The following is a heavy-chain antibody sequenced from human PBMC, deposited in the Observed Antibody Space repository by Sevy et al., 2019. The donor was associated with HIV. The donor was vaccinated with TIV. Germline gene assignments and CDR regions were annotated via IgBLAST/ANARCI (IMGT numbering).Heavy chain of an antibody. D-gene: IGHD3-10*01. Sequence: ASVKVSCKVSGYTLTELSMHWVRQAPGKGLEWMGGFDPEDGETIYAQKFQGRVTMTEDTSTDTAYMELSSLRSEDTAVYYGATMVRGVMSGYYYYYGMDVWGQGTTVTVSS. J-gene: IGHJ6*02. V-gene: IGHV1-24*01. CDR1: GYTLTELS. CDR3: ATMVRGVMSGYYYYYGMDV. CDR2: FDPEDGET.